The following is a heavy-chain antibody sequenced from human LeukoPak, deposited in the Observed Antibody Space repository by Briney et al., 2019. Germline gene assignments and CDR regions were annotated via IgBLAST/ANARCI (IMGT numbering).Heavy chain of an antibody. Sequence: GESLRISCKGSGYSFTSYWISWVRQMPGKGLEWMWRIDPSDSYTNYSPSFQGHVTISADKSISTAYLQWSSLKASDTAMYYCARAYSSSWYQEYWGQGTLVTVSS. V-gene: IGHV5-10-1*01. CDR1: GYSFTSYW. CDR3: ARAYSSSWYQEY. D-gene: IGHD6-13*01. CDR2: IDPSDSYT. J-gene: IGHJ4*02.